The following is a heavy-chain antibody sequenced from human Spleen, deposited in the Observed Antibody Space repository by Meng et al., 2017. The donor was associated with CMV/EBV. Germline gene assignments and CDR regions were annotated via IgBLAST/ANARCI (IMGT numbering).Heavy chain of an antibody. V-gene: IGHV1-2*02. CDR3: ARDQGYDFWSGSTYYFDY. Sequence: GYTFSGDCMHWVRQAPGQGVEWMGWINPNSGGTNYAQKSQGRVTMTRETSISTAYMELSRLRSDDTAIYYCARDQGYDFWSGSTYYFDYWGQGTLVTVSS. CDR1: GYTFSGDC. CDR2: INPNSGGT. J-gene: IGHJ4*02. D-gene: IGHD3-3*01.